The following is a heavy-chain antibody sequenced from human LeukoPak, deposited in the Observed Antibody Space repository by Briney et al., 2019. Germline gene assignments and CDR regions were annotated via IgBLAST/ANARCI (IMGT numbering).Heavy chain of an antibody. CDR3: ARVPQLGKNYFDY. D-gene: IGHD1-1*01. CDR1: GGTFSSYA. J-gene: IGHJ4*02. V-gene: IGHV1-69*04. CDR2: IIPILGIA. Sequence: ASVKVSCKASGGTFSSYAISWVRQAPGQGLEWMGRIIPILGIANYAQKFQGRVTITADKSTSTAYMELSSLRSEDTAVYYCARVPQLGKNYFDYWGQGTLVTVSS.